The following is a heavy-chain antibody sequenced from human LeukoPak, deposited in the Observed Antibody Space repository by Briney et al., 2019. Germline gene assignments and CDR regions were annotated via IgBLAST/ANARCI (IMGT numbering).Heavy chain of an antibody. V-gene: IGHV4-4*07. J-gene: IGHJ4*02. D-gene: IGHD4-11*01. CDR3: ATTNDYTRGGYDY. CDR1: GGSIHSY. CDR2: ISGSGTI. Sequence: SETLSLTCTVSGGSIHSYWSWIRQPAGKGVEWIGRISGSGTITYNPALQSRLTISIDTSKNQFSLKLMSVTAADTAVYYCATTNDYTRGGYDYWGQGTLVTVSS.